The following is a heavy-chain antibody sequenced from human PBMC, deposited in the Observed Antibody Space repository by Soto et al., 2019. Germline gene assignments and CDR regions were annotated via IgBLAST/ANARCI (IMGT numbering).Heavy chain of an antibody. D-gene: IGHD6-19*01. CDR3: ARGGSSAWYNWIDP. CDR1: GGSISSYY. V-gene: IGHV4-59*01. J-gene: IGHJ5*02. Sequence: QVQLLESGPGLVKPSETLSLTCTVSGGSISSYYWSWIRQPPGKGLEWIGYIYYSGSTNYNPSLKSRVTISVDTSKNQFSLKLSSVTAADTAVYYCARGGSSAWYNWIDPWGQGTLVTVSS. CDR2: IYYSGST.